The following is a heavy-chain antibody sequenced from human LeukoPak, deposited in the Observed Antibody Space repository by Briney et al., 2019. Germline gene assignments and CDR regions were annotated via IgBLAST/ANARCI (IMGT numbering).Heavy chain of an antibody. CDR1: GFTFSSYA. CDR3: ARAKSSGWYVDY. V-gene: IGHV3-23*01. Sequence: KSGGSLRLSCAASGFTFSSYAMSWVRQAPGKGLEWVSAISGSGGSTYYADSVKGRFTISRDNSKNTLYLQMNSLRAEDTAVYYCARAKSSGWYVDYWGQGTLVTVSS. D-gene: IGHD6-19*01. CDR2: ISGSGGST. J-gene: IGHJ4*02.